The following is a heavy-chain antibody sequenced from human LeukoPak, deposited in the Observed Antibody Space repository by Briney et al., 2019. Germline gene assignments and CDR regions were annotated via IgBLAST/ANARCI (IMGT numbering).Heavy chain of an antibody. CDR2: ISGSGGGT. CDR3: AKGREAYSGSYTPFDS. V-gene: IGHV3-23*01. D-gene: IGHD1-26*01. J-gene: IGHJ4*02. Sequence: GGSLRLSCAASGFSFSSFAMSWVRQAPGKGLEWVAIISGSGGGTYYADSVKGRFTVSRDSSKNTLYLQMNSLTAQDTAVYYCAKGREAYSGSYTPFDSWGQGTLVTVSS. CDR1: GFSFSSFA.